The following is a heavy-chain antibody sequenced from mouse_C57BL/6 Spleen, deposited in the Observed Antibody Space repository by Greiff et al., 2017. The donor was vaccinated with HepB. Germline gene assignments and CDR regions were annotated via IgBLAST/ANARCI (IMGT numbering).Heavy chain of an antibody. CDR1: GFTFSDYG. Sequence: EVQVVESGGGLVKPGGSLKLSCAASGFTFSDYGMHWVRQAPETGLEWVAYISSGSSTIYYADTVKGRFTISRDNAKNTLFLQLTSLRSEDTAMYYCARRRYVDFDYWGQGTTLTVSS. J-gene: IGHJ2*01. CDR3: ARRRYVDFDY. CDR2: ISSGSSTI. D-gene: IGHD2-10*02. V-gene: IGHV5-17*01.